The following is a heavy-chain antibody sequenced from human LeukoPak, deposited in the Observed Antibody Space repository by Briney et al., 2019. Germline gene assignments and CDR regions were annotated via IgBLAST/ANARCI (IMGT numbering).Heavy chain of an antibody. CDR1: GFTFSSYA. CDR2: ISGSGGST. J-gene: IGHJ4*02. Sequence: GGSLRLSCAASGFTFSSYAMSWVRQAPGKGLEWVSAISGSGGSTYYADSVKGRFTTSRDNSKNTLYLQMNSLRAEDTAVYYCAKLRGHSYAIFDYWGQGTLVTVSS. V-gene: IGHV3-23*01. D-gene: IGHD5-18*01. CDR3: AKLRGHSYAIFDY.